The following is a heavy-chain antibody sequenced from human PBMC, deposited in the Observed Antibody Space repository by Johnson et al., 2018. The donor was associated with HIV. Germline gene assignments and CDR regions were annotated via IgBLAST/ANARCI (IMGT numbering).Heavy chain of an antibody. CDR2: ISYDGSNK. CDR3: ARSVGYCSGGSCYVEDAFDI. Sequence: QVQLVESGGGVVQPGRSLRLSCAASGFTFSSYAMHWVRQAPGKGLEWVAVISYDGSNKYYADSVKGRFTISRDNSKNTLYLQMNSLRAEDTAVYYCARSVGYCSGGSCYVEDAFDIWGQGTMVTVSS. CDR1: GFTFSSYA. J-gene: IGHJ3*02. D-gene: IGHD2-15*01. V-gene: IGHV3-30-3*01.